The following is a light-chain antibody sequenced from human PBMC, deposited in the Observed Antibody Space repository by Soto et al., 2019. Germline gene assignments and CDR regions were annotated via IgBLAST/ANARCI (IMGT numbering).Light chain of an antibody. CDR1: TSDVGDNNF. Sequence: QSALPQPASVSGSPGQSITISCTGTTSDVGDNNFVSWYQQHPNKAPKLMIYEVSDRPSGVSDRFSGSKSGNTASLTISGLQADDQAEYYCSSYTARTTWVFGGGTKLTVL. CDR3: SSYTARTTWV. J-gene: IGLJ3*02. CDR2: EVS. V-gene: IGLV2-14*01.